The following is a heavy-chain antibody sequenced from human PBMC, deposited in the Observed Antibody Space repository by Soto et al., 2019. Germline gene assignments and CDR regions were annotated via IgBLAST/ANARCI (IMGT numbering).Heavy chain of an antibody. D-gene: IGHD1-20*01. V-gene: IGHV4-39*01. CDR2: IYYSGST. CDR1: GGSVTSSTYY. Sequence: QLHLQESGPGLVKTSETLSLTCSVSGGSVTSSTYYWGWIRQPPGKGLEWIGNIYYSGSTYFNPSLKSRVTISVDTSKNQFSLRLSSVTATDTAVYYCARLSAITKGRCFDPWGQGTLVTVSS. CDR3: ARLSAITKGRCFDP. J-gene: IGHJ5*02.